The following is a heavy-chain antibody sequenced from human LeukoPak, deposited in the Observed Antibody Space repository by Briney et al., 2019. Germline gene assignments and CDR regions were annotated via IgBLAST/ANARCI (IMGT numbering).Heavy chain of an antibody. V-gene: IGHV4-30-2*01. Sequence: SETPSLTCAVSGGSISSGGYSWSWIRQPPGKGLEWIGYIYHSGSTYYNPSLKSRVTISVDRSKNQFSLKLSSVTAADTAVYYCARDRGPGYFDLWGRGTLVTVSS. CDR2: IYHSGST. CDR1: GGSISSGGYS. D-gene: IGHD1-14*01. J-gene: IGHJ2*01. CDR3: ARDRGPGYFDL.